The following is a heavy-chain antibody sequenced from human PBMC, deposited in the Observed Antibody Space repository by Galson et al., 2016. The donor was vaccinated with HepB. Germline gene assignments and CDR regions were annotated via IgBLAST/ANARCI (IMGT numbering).Heavy chain of an antibody. Sequence: SLRLSCAASGFIFGNYAMTWVRQAPGEGLEWVSVISGSGDSTYHADSVKGRFTISRDNFKSTLSLQMNSLRAEDTAVYYCVKTQGYSTGWYGMDVWGQGTTVTVSS. V-gene: IGHV3-23*01. D-gene: IGHD6-19*01. CDR2: ISGSGDST. CDR3: VKTQGYSTGWYGMDV. J-gene: IGHJ6*02. CDR1: GFIFGNYA.